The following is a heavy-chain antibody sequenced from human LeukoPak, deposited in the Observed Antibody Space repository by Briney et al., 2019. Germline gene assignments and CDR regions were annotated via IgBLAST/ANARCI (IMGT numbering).Heavy chain of an antibody. CDR1: GGSFSGYY. CDR3: ARHNYNGSGTMGAFDI. Sequence: SETLSLTCAVYGGSFSGYYWGWIRQPPGKGLEWIGSIYYSGSTYYNPSLKSRVTISVDTSKNQFSLKLNSVTAADTAVYYCARHNYNGSGTMGAFDIWGQGTMVTVSS. D-gene: IGHD3-10*01. V-gene: IGHV4-39*01. CDR2: IYYSGST. J-gene: IGHJ3*02.